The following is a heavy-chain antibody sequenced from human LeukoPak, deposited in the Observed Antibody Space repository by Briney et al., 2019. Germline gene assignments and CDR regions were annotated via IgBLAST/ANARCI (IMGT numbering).Heavy chain of an antibody. CDR1: GGSISSYY. CDR3: ARGISYYYYMDV. D-gene: IGHD3-3*01. CDR2: MYTSGST. J-gene: IGHJ6*03. Sequence: SETLSLTCTVSGGSISSYYWSWIRQPAGKGLEWIGRMYTSGSTNYNPSLKSRVTMSVDTSKNQFSLKLNSVTAADTAVYYCARGISYYYYMDVWGKGTTVTVSS. V-gene: IGHV4-4*07.